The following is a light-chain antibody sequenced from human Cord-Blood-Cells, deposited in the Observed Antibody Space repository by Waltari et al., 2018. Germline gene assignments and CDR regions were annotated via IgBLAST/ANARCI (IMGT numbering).Light chain of an antibody. J-gene: IGLJ3*02. Sequence: QSALPQPASVSGSPGRSITISGTGTRSDVGGYNYVSWYQQHPGKAPKLMIYDVSNRPSGVSNRFSGSKSGNTASLTISGLQAEDEADYYCSSYTSSSTWVFGGGTKLTVL. CDR3: SSYTSSSTWV. CDR2: DVS. V-gene: IGLV2-14*01. CDR1: RSDVGGYNY.